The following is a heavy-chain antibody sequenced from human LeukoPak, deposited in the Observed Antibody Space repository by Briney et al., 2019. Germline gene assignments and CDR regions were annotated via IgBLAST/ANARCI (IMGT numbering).Heavy chain of an antibody. D-gene: IGHD3-22*01. CDR3: ARESDDSSGYYFGGGFDY. CDR1: GFTFSSYW. V-gene: IGHV3-74*01. Sequence: GGSLRLSCAASGFTFSSYWMHWVRQAPGKGLEWVSRIYSDATYYADSVNGRFTISRDNAKNTLYLKMNSLRAEDTAVYYCARESDDSSGYYFGGGFDYWGQGTLVTVSS. CDR2: IYSDAT. J-gene: IGHJ4*02.